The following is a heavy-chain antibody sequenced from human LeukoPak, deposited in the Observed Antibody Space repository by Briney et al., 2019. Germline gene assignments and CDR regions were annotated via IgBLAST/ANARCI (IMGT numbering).Heavy chain of an antibody. CDR2: INHSGST. CDR1: GGSFSGYY. Sequence: SETLSLTCAVYGGSFSGYYWSWIRQPPGKGLEWIGEINHSGSTNYNPSLKSRVTISVDTSKNQFSLKLSSVTAADTAVYYCARRPWWGYAFDIWGQGTMVTVSS. D-gene: IGHD2-21*01. V-gene: IGHV4-34*01. CDR3: ARRPWWGYAFDI. J-gene: IGHJ3*02.